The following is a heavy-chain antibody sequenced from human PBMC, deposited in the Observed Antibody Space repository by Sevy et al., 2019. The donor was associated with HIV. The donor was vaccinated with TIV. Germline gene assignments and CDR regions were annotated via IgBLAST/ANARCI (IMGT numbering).Heavy chain of an antibody. V-gene: IGHV3-23*01. D-gene: IGHD1-26*01. CDR2: ISGSRGST. CDR1: GFTFSSYA. Sequence: GGSLRLSCAASGFTFSSYAMSRVRQAPWKGLEWVSAISGSRGSTYYADSVKGRFTISRDNSKNTLYLQMNSLRAEDTAVYYCAKESIKYSGSYLGWGQGTLVTVSS. CDR3: AKESIKYSGSYLG. J-gene: IGHJ4*02.